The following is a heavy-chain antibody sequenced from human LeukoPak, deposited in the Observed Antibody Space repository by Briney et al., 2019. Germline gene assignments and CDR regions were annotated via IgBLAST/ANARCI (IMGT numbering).Heavy chain of an antibody. D-gene: IGHD5-24*01. Sequence: ASVKVSCKASGGTFSSYAISWVRQAPGQGLEWMGGIIPIFGTANYAQKFQGRDTITADESTSTAYMELSSLRSEDTAVYYCARGDVGGRWLQLPFDYWGQGTLVTVSS. CDR1: GGTFSSYA. J-gene: IGHJ4*02. CDR2: IIPIFGTA. V-gene: IGHV1-69*13. CDR3: ARGDVGGRWLQLPFDY.